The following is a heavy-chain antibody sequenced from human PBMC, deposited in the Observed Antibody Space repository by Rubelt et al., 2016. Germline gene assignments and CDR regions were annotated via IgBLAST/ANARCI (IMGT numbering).Heavy chain of an antibody. Sequence: EVQLVESGGVVVQPGGSLRLSCAASGFTFDDYAMHWVRQAPGKGLECVSLISWDGGSTYYADSVKGRFTISRDNTKNSRHLQMNRLGIEATALYYWATGVPLTGYLSPFDYWGQGTLVSVSS. V-gene: IGHV3-43D*03. CDR2: ISWDGGST. D-gene: IGHD7-27*01. CDR3: ATGVPLTGYLSPFDY. CDR1: GFTFDDYA. J-gene: IGHJ4*02.